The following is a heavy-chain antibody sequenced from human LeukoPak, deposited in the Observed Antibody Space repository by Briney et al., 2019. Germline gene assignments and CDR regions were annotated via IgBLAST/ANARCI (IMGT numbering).Heavy chain of an antibody. D-gene: IGHD3-9*01. CDR3: ANGLTNTGYHWDSYYYGLDV. CDR1: GFTFTSYA. V-gene: IGHV3-23*01. J-gene: IGHJ6*02. Sequence: GGSQRLSCAASGFTFTSYAMSWVRQAPGKGLEWVPAISGSGGGTYYADSVKGRFTISRDNSNNTLYLQMNSLRAEDTAVYYCANGLTNTGYHWDSYYYGLDVWGQGTTVTVSS. CDR2: ISGSGGGT.